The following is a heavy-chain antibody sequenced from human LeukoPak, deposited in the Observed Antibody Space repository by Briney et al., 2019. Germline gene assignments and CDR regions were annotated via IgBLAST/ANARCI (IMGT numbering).Heavy chain of an antibody. J-gene: IGHJ5*02. V-gene: IGHV4-61*01. Sequence: PSETLSLTCTVSGGSVSSGRYYWSWIRQPPGKGLEWIGYFYYSGSTNYNPSLKSRVTISVDTSKIQFSLKLTSVTAADTAVYYCARSLNWNYVYWFDPWGQGTLVTVSS. CDR2: FYYSGST. CDR3: ARSLNWNYVYWFDP. D-gene: IGHD1-7*01. CDR1: GGSVSSGRYY.